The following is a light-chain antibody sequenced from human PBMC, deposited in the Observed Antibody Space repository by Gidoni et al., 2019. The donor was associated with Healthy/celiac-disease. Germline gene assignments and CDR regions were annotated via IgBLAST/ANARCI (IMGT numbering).Light chain of an antibody. Sequence: QSVLTQPPPVSGAPGQRVTISCTGSSSNIGAGYDVRWYQQLPGTAPKLLIYGNSNRPSGVPDRFSGSKSGTSASLAITGLQAEDEADYYCQSYDSSLSGSPDVVFGGGTKLTVL. CDR1: SSNIGAGYD. CDR3: QSYDSSLSGSPDVV. J-gene: IGLJ2*01. CDR2: GNS. V-gene: IGLV1-40*01.